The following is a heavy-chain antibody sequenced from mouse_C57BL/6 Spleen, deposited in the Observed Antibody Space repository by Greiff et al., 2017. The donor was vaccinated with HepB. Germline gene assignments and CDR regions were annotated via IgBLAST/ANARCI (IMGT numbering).Heavy chain of an antibody. CDR1: GYSFTDYN. D-gene: IGHD2-4*01. CDR3: ARSGSGDDYAYYYAMDY. V-gene: IGHV1-39*01. Sequence: VQLKQSGPELVKPGASVKISCKASGYSFTDYNMNWVKQSNGKSLEWIGVINPNYGTTSYNQKFKGKATLTVDQSSSAAYMQLNSLTSEDSAVYYCARSGSGDDYAYYYAMDYWGQGTSVTVSS. J-gene: IGHJ4*01. CDR2: INPNYGTT.